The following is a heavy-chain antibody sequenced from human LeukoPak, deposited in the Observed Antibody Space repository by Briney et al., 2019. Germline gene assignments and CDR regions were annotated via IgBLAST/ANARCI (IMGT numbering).Heavy chain of an antibody. CDR3: AKVRRIAAAGPLDY. V-gene: IGHV3-23*01. D-gene: IGHD6-13*01. Sequence: PGGSLRLSCAASGFTFSSYAMSWVRQAPGKGLEWVSAISGGGGSTYYADSVKGWFTISRDNSKNMLYLQMNSLRAEDTAVYYCAKVRRIAAAGPLDYWGQGTLVTVSS. J-gene: IGHJ4*02. CDR2: ISGGGGST. CDR1: GFTFSSYA.